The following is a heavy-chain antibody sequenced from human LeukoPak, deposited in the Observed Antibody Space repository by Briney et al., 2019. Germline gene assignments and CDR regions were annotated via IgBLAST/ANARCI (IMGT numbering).Heavy chain of an antibody. V-gene: IGHV3-23*01. CDR2: ISPTGGGT. CDR3: AKDPRYYYYMDV. CDR1: GFTFSSYA. Sequence: GGTLRLSCAVSGFTFSSYAMSWVRQAPGKGLEWVSSISPTGGGTYYSDSVKGRFTISRDNSKNTLYLQMNSLRADDTAVYYCAKDPRYYYYMDVWGKGTTVTVSS. J-gene: IGHJ6*03.